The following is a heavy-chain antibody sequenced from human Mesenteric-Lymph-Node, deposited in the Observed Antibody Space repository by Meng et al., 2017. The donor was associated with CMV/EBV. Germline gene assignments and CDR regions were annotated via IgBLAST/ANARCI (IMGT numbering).Heavy chain of an antibody. CDR3: ARLGMIVVAVGY. CDR2: IYYSGST. V-gene: IGHV4-39*01. CDR1: GGSISSSSYY. D-gene: IGHD3-22*01. J-gene: IGHJ4*02. Sequence: TVSGGSISSSSYYWGWIRQPPGKGLEWIGSIYYSGSTYYNPSLKSRVTISVDTSKNQFSLKLSSVTAADTAVYYCARLGMIVVAVGYWGQGTLVTVSS.